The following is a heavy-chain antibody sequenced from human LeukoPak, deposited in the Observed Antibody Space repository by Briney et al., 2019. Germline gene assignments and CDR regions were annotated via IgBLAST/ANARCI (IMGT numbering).Heavy chain of an antibody. V-gene: IGHV1-2*02. Sequence: ASVKVSCKASGYTFTGYYMHWVRQAPGQGLEWMGWINPNSGGTNYAQKFQRRVTMTRDTSISTAYMELSRLRSDDTAVYYCARGGYYDILTGYYRQYYFDYWGQGTLVTVSS. CDR1: GYTFTGYY. CDR3: ARGGYYDILTGYYRQYYFDY. J-gene: IGHJ4*02. CDR2: INPNSGGT. D-gene: IGHD3-9*01.